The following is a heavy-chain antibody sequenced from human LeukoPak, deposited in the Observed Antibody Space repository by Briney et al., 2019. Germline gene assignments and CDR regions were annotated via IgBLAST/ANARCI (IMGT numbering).Heavy chain of an antibody. D-gene: IGHD6-13*01. CDR2: MNPNSGNT. CDR1: GYTFTSYD. CDR3: ARGRKSRSSWNYYYYYYMDV. J-gene: IGHJ6*03. V-gene: IGHV1-8*01. Sequence: GASVKVSCKASGYTFTSYDINWVRQATGQGLEWMGWMNPNSGNTGYAQKFQGRVTMTRNTSISTAYMELSSLRSEDTAVYYCARGRKSRSSWNYYYYYYMDVWGKGTTVTVSS.